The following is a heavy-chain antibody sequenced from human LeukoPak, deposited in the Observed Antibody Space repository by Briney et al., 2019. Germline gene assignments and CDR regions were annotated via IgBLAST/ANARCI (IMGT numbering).Heavy chain of an antibody. CDR2: IFHTGST. D-gene: IGHD2-21*02. CDR1: GGSISSDGYS. CDR3: ASVAYEMTAPGSRFDA. J-gene: IGHJ5*02. Sequence: SETLSLTCGVSGGSISSDGYSWSWIRQPPGKGLEWIGYIFHTGSTNYNPSLKSRVTMSVDRYRNQFSLKLSSVTAADTAVYYCASVAYEMTAPGSRFDAWGQGALLTVPS. V-gene: IGHV4-30-2*01.